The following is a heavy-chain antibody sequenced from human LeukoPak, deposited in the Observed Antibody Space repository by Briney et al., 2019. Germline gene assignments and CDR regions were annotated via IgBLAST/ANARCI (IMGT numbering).Heavy chain of an antibody. CDR1: GYTFTSYG. V-gene: IGHV1-69*13. D-gene: IGHD3-10*01. CDR2: IVPIFGTA. Sequence: ASVKVSCRASGYTFTSYGISWVRQAPGKGLEWMGGIVPIFGTANYAQKFQGRVTITADESTSTAYMELSSLRSEDTAVYYCARLSITMVRGVITDYWGQGTLVTVSS. J-gene: IGHJ4*02. CDR3: ARLSITMVRGVITDY.